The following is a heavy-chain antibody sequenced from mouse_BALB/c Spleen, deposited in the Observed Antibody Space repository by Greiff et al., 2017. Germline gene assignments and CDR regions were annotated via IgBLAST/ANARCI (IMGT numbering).Heavy chain of an antibody. J-gene: IGHJ3*01. Sequence: DVKLVESGGGLVKLGGSLKLSCAASGFTFSSYYMSWVRQTPEKRLELVAAINSNGGSTYYPDTVKGRFTISRDNAKNTLYLQMSSLKSEDTALYYCARHGGYYVGFAYWGQGTLVTVSA. D-gene: IGHD2-3*01. CDR1: GFTFSSYY. V-gene: IGHV5-6-2*01. CDR3: ARHGGYYVGFAY. CDR2: INSNGGST.